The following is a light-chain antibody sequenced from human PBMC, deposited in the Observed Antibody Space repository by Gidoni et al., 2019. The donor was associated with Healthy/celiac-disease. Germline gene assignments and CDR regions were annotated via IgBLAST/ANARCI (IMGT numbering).Light chain of an antibody. CDR1: PSVSSN. Sequence: EIVMTQSPATLSVSPGERATLSCRASPSVSSNLAWYQQKPGQAPRLLIYGASTRAPGIPARFIGSGSGTAFTLTISSLQSADFAVYYCQQYNNWPPLTFGGGTKVEIK. J-gene: IGKJ4*01. V-gene: IGKV3-15*01. CDR2: GAS. CDR3: QQYNNWPPLT.